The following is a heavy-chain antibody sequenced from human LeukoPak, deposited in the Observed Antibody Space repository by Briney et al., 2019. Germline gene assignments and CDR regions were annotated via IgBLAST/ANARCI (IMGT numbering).Heavy chain of an antibody. CDR2: IYSGGST. CDR1: GFTVSSNY. D-gene: IGHD3-10*01. V-gene: IGHV3-66*01. Sequence: GGSLRLSCAASGFTVSSNYMSWVRQAPGNGLEWVSVIYSGGSTYYADSVKGRFTISRDNSKNTLYLQMNSLRAEDTAVYYCARDGASSLWFGELYFDYWGQGTLVTVSS. J-gene: IGHJ4*02. CDR3: ARDGASSLWFGELYFDY.